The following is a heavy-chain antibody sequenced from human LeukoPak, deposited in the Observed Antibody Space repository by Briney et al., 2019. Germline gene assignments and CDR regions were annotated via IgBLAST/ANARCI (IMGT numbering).Heavy chain of an antibody. Sequence: GGSLRLSCAAPGFTFSSYAMSWVRQAPGKGLEWVSAISGSGGDTYYADSVKGRFTISRDNSKNTLYLQMSSLRAEDTAVYYCAKDLGSVVTPPSLDFWGQGTLDTVSS. D-gene: IGHD4-23*01. CDR3: AKDLGSVVTPPSLDF. V-gene: IGHV3-23*01. J-gene: IGHJ4*02. CDR2: ISGSGGDT. CDR1: GFTFSSYA.